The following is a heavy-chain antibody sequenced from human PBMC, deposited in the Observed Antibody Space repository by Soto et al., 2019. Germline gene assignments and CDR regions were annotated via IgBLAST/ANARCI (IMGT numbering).Heavy chain of an antibody. CDR2: INTSTASP. J-gene: IGHJ6*01. Sequence: QVQLVQSGAEVKKPGASVKVSCKASGYYFSDYTMHWVRRAPGQPPEWMARINTSTASPEYSQKFQGRVTITRDTSATTAHMDLSSLRTEDTAVYYGARGPQDAYGMDVWGPGTRVTV. V-gene: IGHV1-3*04. CDR3: ARGPQDAYGMDV. CDR1: GYYFSDYT.